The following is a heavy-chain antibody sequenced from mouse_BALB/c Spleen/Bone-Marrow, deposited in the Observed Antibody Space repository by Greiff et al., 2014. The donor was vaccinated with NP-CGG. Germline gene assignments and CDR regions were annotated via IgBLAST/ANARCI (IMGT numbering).Heavy chain of an antibody. CDR1: GYTFTDYN. CDR2: IYPYNGGT. V-gene: IGHV1S29*02. D-gene: IGHD4-1*01. J-gene: IGHJ2*01. CDR3: ARLGRDY. Sequence: EVHLVESGPELVKPGASVKISCKASGYTFTDYNMHWVKQSHGKSLEWIGYIYPYNGGTGHNQKFKSKATLTVDNSSSTAYTELRSLTSEDSAVYYCARLGRDYWGQGTTLTVSS.